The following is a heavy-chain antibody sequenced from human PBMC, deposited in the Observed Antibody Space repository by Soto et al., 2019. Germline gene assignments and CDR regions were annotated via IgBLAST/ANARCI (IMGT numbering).Heavy chain of an antibody. V-gene: IGHV4-59*08. Sequence: SETLSLTCTVSGGSISSYYWSWIRQPPGKGLEWIGYIYYSGSTNYNPSLKSRVTISVDTSKNQFSLKLSSVTAADTAVYYCSRHAVVVVPAAMKFWYYYYMDVWGKGTTVTVSS. J-gene: IGHJ6*03. CDR2: IYYSGST. D-gene: IGHD2-2*01. CDR3: SRHAVVVVPAAMKFWYYYYMDV. CDR1: GGSISSYY.